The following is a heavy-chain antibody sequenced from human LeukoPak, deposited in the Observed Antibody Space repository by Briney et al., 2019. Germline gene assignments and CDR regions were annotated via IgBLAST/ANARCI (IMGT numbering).Heavy chain of an antibody. CDR1: GFTFSSYA. V-gene: IGHV3-23*01. CDR3: ARDEDQLPTNWFDP. CDR2: ISGSGGST. D-gene: IGHD2-2*01. J-gene: IGHJ5*02. Sequence: GGSLRLSCAASGFTFSSYAMSWVRQAPGKGLEWVSAISGSGGSTYYADSVKGRFTISRDNSKNTLYLQMNSLRAEDTAVYYCARDEDQLPTNWFDPWGQGTLVTVSS.